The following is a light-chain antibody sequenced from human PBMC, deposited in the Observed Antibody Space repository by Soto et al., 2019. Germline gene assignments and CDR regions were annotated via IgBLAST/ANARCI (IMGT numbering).Light chain of an antibody. V-gene: IGLV1-40*01. CDR2: GSS. CDR1: GSNIGAGYD. CDR3: QSHDSSLSGYV. Sequence: QSVLTQPPSVSGAPGQRVTISCTGSGSNIGAGYDVHWYQQLPGTAPKLLIYGSSNRPSGVPDRFSASKSGTSASLAITGLQAEDEADYYCQSHDSSLSGYVFGTGTKVTVL. J-gene: IGLJ1*01.